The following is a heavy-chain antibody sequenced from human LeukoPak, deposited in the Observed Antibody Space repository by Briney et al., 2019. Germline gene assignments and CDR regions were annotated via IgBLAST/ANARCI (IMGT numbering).Heavy chain of an antibody. CDR1: GGSISSGGYY. J-gene: IGHJ4*02. D-gene: IGHD3-3*01. CDR2: IYYSGST. Sequence: SETLSLTCTVSGGSISSGGYYWSWIRQHPGKGLECIGYIYYSGSTYYNPSLKSRVTISVDTSKNQFSLKLSSVTAADTAVYYCARVGAYPYYDFWSGYYTIDYWGQGTLVTVSS. V-gene: IGHV4-31*03. CDR3: ARVGAYPYYDFWSGYYTIDY.